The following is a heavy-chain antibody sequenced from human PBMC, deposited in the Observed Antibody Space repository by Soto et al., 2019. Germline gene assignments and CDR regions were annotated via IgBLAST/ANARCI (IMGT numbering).Heavy chain of an antibody. V-gene: IGHV1-3*01. J-gene: IGHJ5*02. D-gene: IGHD2-15*01. CDR3: AGEGDIVVVVAANWFDP. CDR2: INAGNGNT. CDR1: GYTFTSYA. Sequence: ASVKVSCKASGYTFTSYAMHWVRQAPGQRLEWMGWINAGNGNTKYSQKFQGRVTITRDTSASTAYMELSSLRSEDTAVYYCAGEGDIVVVVAANWFDPWGQGTLVTVSS.